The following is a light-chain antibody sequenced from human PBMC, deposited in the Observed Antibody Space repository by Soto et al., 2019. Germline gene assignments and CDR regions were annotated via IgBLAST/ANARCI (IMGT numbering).Light chain of an antibody. CDR2: AAS. CDR3: QQYAVSPIT. J-gene: IGKJ5*01. V-gene: IGKV3-20*01. CDR1: QSVNSRY. Sequence: EIVLTQSPGTLSLSPGETATLSCRASQSVNSRYLAWYQQKPGQAPRLLIYAASTRATGIPDRFSGSGSGTDFTLTISRLEPEDFAVFYCQQYAVSPITFGQGTRLEIK.